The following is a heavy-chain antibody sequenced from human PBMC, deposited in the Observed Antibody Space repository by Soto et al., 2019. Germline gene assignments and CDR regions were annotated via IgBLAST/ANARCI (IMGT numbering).Heavy chain of an antibody. D-gene: IGHD1-1*01. V-gene: IGHV4-4*07. CDR1: GASISGFY. Sequence: SETLSLTCTVSGASISGFYWSWIRKSAVKVLEWIGRIYATGTTDYNPSLKSLVMMSVDTSKKQFSLKLRSVTSADTAVYYCGGDETKTLRDWSAPGGQEISAPVSS. CDR2: IYATGTT. CDR3: GGDETKTLRDWSAP. J-gene: IGHJ5*02.